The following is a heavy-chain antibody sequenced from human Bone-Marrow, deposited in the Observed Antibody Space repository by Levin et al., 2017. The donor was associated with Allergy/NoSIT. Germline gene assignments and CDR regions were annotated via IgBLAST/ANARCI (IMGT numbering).Heavy chain of an antibody. D-gene: IGHD4-17*01. J-gene: IGHJ3*02. CDR2: ISTSGGAT. CDR1: GFTFSSYA. Sequence: HAGGSLRLSCVASGFTFSSYAMDWVRQAPGKGLEWVSAISTSGGATYYADSVKGRLTVSRDNSKNTLYLQMSSLRADDTAVYYCARDEGSVTTKGSAFDIWGQGTMVTVSS. V-gene: IGHV3-23*01. CDR3: ARDEGSVTTKGSAFDI.